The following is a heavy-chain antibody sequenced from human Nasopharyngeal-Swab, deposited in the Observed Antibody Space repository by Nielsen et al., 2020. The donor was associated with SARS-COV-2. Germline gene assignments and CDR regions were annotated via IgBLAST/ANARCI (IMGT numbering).Heavy chain of an antibody. CDR2: INHSGST. J-gene: IGHJ4*02. V-gene: IGHV4-34*01. Sequence: WIRQPSGKGLEWIGEINHSGSTNYNPSLKSRVTISVDTSKNQFSLKLSSVTAADTAVYYCARDYYYDSSVFDYWGQGTLVTVSS. D-gene: IGHD3-22*01. CDR3: ARDYYYDSSVFDY.